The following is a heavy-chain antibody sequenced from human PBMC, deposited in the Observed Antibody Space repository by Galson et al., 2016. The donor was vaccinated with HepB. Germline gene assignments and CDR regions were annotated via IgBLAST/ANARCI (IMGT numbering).Heavy chain of an antibody. D-gene: IGHD3-10*01. CDR3: AKDGSGSYHDKYYNYYNGMDV. V-gene: IGHV3-9*01. Sequence: SLRLSCAASGFTFDDYAMHWVRQAPGKGLEWVSGISWNSGSIGYADSVKGRFTISRDNAKNSLYLQMNSLRAEDTALYYCAKDGSGSYHDKYYNYYNGMDVWGQGTTVTVS. CDR1: GFTFDDYA. CDR2: ISWNSGSI. J-gene: IGHJ6*02.